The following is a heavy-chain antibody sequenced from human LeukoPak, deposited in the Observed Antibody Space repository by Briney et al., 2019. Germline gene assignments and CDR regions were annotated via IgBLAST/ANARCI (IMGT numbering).Heavy chain of an antibody. CDR3: ARDFSYGSGFDY. J-gene: IGHJ4*02. CDR2: ISNGGSI. Sequence: GGSLRLSCAASGFSISSYALHWVRQAPGKGLQYVSGISNGGSIDYANSVKGRFTISRDNSKNTLYLQMGSLRPEDMAVYYCARDFSYGSGFDYWGQGILVTVSS. D-gene: IGHD5-18*01. V-gene: IGHV3-64*01. CDR1: GFSISSYA.